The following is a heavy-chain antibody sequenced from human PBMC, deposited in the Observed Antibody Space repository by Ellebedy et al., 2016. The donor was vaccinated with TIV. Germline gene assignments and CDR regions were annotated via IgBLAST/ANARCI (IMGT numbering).Heavy chain of an antibody. J-gene: IGHJ3*02. D-gene: IGHD3-3*01. CDR2: ISPDGNHK. CDR1: GFTFGFSFSRYA. Sequence: GESLKISCAASGFTFGFSFSRYAMSWVRQAQGKGPEWLTLISPDGNHKPYADPVKGRFIISRDDSNNVLYLQMNSLRAEDTAVYFCLREDRTSGFAGVGQIWGQGAMVTVSS. V-gene: IGHV3-30*04. CDR3: LREDRTSGFAGVGQI.